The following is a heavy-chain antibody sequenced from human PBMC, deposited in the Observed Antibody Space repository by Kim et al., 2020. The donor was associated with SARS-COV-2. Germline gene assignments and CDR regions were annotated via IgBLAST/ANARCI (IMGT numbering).Heavy chain of an antibody. J-gene: IGHJ4*02. CDR3: ARGGPLYSSSWYE. Sequence: NPSLKSRCTRSVDTSKNQFSRELSSVTAADTAVYYCARGGPLYSSSWYEWGQGTLVTVSS. D-gene: IGHD6-13*01. V-gene: IGHV4-39*07.